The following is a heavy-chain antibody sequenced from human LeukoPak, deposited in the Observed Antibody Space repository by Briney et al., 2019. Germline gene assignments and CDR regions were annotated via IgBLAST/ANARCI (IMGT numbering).Heavy chain of an antibody. J-gene: IGHJ4*02. CDR1: GFTFSSYA. Sequence: GGSLRLSCAAPGFTFSSYAMSWVRQAPGKGLEWVSAISGSGGSTYYADSVKGRFTISRDNSKNTLYLQMNSLRAEDTAVYYCAKDPVQKYCSGGSCYQTSYWGQGTLVTVSS. CDR2: ISGSGGST. V-gene: IGHV3-23*01. CDR3: AKDPVQKYCSGGSCYQTSY. D-gene: IGHD2-15*01.